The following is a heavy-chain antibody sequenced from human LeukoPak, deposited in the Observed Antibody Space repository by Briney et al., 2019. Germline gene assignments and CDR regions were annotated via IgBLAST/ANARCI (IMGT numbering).Heavy chain of an antibody. J-gene: IGHJ5*02. CDR1: GGSISSGGYS. Sequence: PSQTLSLTCAVSGGSISSGGYSWSWLRQPPGKGLEWIGYIYHSGSTYYNPSLKSRVTISVDRSKSQFSLKLSSVTAADTAVYYCARHAAYCSGANCYLRCFDPWGQRTLVTVSS. V-gene: IGHV4-30-2*01. CDR2: IYHSGST. CDR3: ARHAAYCSGANCYLRCFDP. D-gene: IGHD2-15*01.